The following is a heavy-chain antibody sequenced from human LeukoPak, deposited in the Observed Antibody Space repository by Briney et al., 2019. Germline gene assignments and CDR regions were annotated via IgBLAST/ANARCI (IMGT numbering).Heavy chain of an antibody. D-gene: IGHD1-26*01. V-gene: IGHV3-74*01. CDR1: GFTFSSYW. CDR3: AKDSRKYSGSYTFDN. CDR2: INTDGSST. Sequence: GGSLRLSCAASGFTFSSYWMHWVRQAPGKGLVWVSRINTDGSSTSYADSVKGRFTISRDNSKNTLYLQLNSLRDEDTAVYYCAKDSRKYSGSYTFDNWGQGTLVTVSS. J-gene: IGHJ4*02.